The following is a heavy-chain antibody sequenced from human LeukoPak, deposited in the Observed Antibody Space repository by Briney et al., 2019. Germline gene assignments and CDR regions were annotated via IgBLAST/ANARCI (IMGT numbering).Heavy chain of an antibody. D-gene: IGHD5-18*01. CDR2: FYHSGST. J-gene: IGHJ6*04. Sequence: SETLSLTCAVSGGSISSSNWWSWVRQPPGKGLEWIGEFYHSGSTNYNPSLKSRVTISVDKSKNQFSLKLSSVTAADTAVYCCARKGYSYGFPYYYYGMDVWGNGTTVTVSS. CDR1: GGSISSSNW. V-gene: IGHV4-4*01. CDR3: ARKGYSYGFPYYYYGMDV.